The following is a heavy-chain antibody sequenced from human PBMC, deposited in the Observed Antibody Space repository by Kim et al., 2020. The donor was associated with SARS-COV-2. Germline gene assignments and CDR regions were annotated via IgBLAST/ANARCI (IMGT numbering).Heavy chain of an antibody. CDR1: GGSITANY. D-gene: IGHD3-9*01. V-gene: IGHV4-59*01. Sequence: SETLSLTCTVSGGSITANYWSWIRQSPGKGLEWIGFIKYSGTTNYNPSLKSRVTISIDTSKTQFSLRLTSVTAADTAVYYCARGLGTHNWFDPWGQGALV. CDR3: ARGLGTHNWFDP. CDR2: IKYSGTT. J-gene: IGHJ5*02.